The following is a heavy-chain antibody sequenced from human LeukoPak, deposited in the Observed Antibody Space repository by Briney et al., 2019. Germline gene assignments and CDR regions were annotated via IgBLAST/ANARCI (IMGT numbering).Heavy chain of an antibody. CDR2: INHDGSER. D-gene: IGHD3-16*02. CDR1: EFESTYFW. Sequence: GGSLRLSCVALEFESTYFWMTWVRRAPGKGLEWVANINHDGSERFYLDSVRGRFTISRDNAKNSLYLQMNSLRAEDTAGYYCATFVGTESGSYTVPGGLLVWGKGTTVSVSS. V-gene: IGHV3-7*01. J-gene: IGHJ6*04. CDR3: ATFVGTESGSYTVPGGLLV.